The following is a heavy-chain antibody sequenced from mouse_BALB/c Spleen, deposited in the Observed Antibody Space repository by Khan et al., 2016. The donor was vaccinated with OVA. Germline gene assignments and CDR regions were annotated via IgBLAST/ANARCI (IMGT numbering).Heavy chain of an antibody. D-gene: IGHD1-2*01. V-gene: IGHV3-2*02. J-gene: IGHJ2*01. Sequence: EVKLEGSGPGLVKPSQSLSLTCTVTGYSITSGYGWNWIRQFPGNKLEWMGYISYSGSTNYNPSLKSRISITRDTSKNQFFLQLNSVTTEDTATYYCARTARIKYWGQGTTLTVSS. CDR3: ARTARIKY. CDR2: ISYSGST. CDR1: GYSITSGYG.